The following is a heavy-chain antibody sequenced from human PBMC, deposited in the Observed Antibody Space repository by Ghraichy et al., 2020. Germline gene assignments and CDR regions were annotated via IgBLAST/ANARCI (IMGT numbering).Heavy chain of an antibody. Sequence: SETLSLTCAVYGGSFSGYYWSWIRQPPGKGLEWIGEINHSGSTNYNPSLKSRVTISVDTSKNQFSLKLSSVTAADTAVYYCARGVLLYRQVVVIIVGYYFDYWGQGTLVTVSS. V-gene: IGHV4-34*01. CDR1: GGSFSGYY. J-gene: IGHJ4*02. CDR3: ARGVLLYRQVVVIIVGYYFDY. CDR2: INHSGST. D-gene: IGHD3-22*01.